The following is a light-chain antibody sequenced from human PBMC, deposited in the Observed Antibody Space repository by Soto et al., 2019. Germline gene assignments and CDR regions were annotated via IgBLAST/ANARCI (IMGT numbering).Light chain of an antibody. CDR3: QQYGSSPYT. Sequence: EIVLTQSPATLSLSPGERATLSCRASQSVGSFLAWYQQKPGQAPRLLIYDASNRATGIPARFSGSGSGTDFTLTISRLEPEDFAVYYCQQYGSSPYTFGLGTKVDIK. V-gene: IGKV3-11*01. CDR1: QSVGSF. CDR2: DAS. J-gene: IGKJ2*01.